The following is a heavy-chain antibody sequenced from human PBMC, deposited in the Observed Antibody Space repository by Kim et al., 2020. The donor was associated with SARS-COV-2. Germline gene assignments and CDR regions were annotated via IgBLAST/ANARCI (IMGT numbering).Heavy chain of an antibody. J-gene: IGHJ3*02. CDR1: GFIFSTYS. V-gene: IGHV3-48*02. CDR3: AGPPRAYCGGDCNSGDSFDI. CDR2: ISSSSSTI. D-gene: IGHD2-21*02. Sequence: GGSLRLSCAASGFIFSTYSMNWVRQAPGKGLEWVSYISSSSSTIYYADSVKGRFTISRDNAKNSLYLQMNSLRDEDTAVYYCAGPPRAYCGGDCNSGDSFDIWGQGTMVTVSS.